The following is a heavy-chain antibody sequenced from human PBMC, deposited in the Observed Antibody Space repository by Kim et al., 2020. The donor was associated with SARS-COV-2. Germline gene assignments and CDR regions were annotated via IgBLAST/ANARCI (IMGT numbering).Heavy chain of an antibody. D-gene: IGHD2-2*01. J-gene: IGHJ4*02. V-gene: IGHV3-23*01. CDR3: AKDRVWYCSSTSCYGGFDY. Sequence: GRFTISRDNSKNTLYRQMNSLRAEDTAVYYCAKDRVWYCSSTSCYGGFDYWGQGTLVTVSS.